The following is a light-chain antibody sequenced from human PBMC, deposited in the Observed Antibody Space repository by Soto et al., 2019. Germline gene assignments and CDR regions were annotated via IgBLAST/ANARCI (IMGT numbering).Light chain of an antibody. CDR2: DVS. V-gene: IGLV2-14*01. CDR3: SSFSVASPL. Sequence: QSALTQPASMSGSPGQSVTISCAGTSSDIGGYNYVSWYQHHPGTAPKLIIYDVSSRPSGVSHRFSASKSGNTASLTISGLQAEDGADYYCSSFSVASPLFGTGTKVTVL. J-gene: IGLJ1*01. CDR1: SSDIGGYNY.